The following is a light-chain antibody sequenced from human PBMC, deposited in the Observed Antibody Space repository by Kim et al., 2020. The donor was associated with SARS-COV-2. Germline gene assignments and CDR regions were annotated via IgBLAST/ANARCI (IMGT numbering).Light chain of an antibody. J-gene: IGLJ3*02. Sequence: SSVKHTCPLSSGHRSYVIAWHQQQPGKAPRYLMKLEGSGSYNKGYGVPDRFSGSGSGADRYLPISNRQSEDEADYYCETWDSYIQVFGGGPQLTVL. CDR3: ETWDSYIQV. CDR1: SGHRSYV. V-gene: IGLV4-60*03. CDR2: LEGSGSY.